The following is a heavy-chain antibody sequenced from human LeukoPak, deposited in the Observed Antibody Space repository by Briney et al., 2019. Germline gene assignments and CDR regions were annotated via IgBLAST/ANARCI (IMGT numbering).Heavy chain of an antibody. D-gene: IGHD2-15*01. CDR3: ARAGGGRLDY. CDR1: GGSISSYY. CDR2: IYYSGST. J-gene: IGHJ4*02. V-gene: IGHV4-59*01. Sequence: SETLSLTCTVSGGSISSYYWSWIRQPPGKGLEWIGYIYYSGSTNCNPSLKSRVTISVDTSKNQFSLKLSSVTAADTAVYYCARAGGGRLDYWGQGTLVTVSS.